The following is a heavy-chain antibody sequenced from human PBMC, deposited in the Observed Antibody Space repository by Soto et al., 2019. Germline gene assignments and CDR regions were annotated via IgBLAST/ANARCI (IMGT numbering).Heavy chain of an antibody. Sequence: GGSLRLSCAASGFTFSSYGMHWVRQAPGKGLEWVAVISYDGSNKYYADSVKGRFTISRDNSKNTLYLQMNSLRAEDTAVYYCAKEKERLYNYYYYGMDVWGQGTTVTVSS. CDR2: ISYDGSNK. J-gene: IGHJ6*02. CDR1: GFTFSSYG. V-gene: IGHV3-30*18. D-gene: IGHD1-1*01. CDR3: AKEKERLYNYYYYGMDV.